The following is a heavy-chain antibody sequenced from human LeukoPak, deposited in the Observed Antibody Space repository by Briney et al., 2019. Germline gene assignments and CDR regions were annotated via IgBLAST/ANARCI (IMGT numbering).Heavy chain of an antibody. Sequence: SETLSLTCAVYGGSFSGYYWSWIRQPPGKGLEWIGEINHSGSTNYNPSLKSRVTISVDTSKNQFSLKLSSVTAAGTAVYYCSGGPGYSSSWYFDIWGQGTMVTVSS. CDR3: SGGPGYSSSWYFDI. CDR1: GGSFSGYY. V-gene: IGHV4-34*01. D-gene: IGHD6-13*01. J-gene: IGHJ3*02. CDR2: INHSGST.